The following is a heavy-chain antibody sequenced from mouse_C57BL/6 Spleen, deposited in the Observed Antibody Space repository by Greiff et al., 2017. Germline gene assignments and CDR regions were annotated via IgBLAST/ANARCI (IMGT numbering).Heavy chain of an antibody. CDR3: ARRDGNYPCAY. J-gene: IGHJ3*01. V-gene: IGHV1-50*01. Sequence: QVQLQQPGAELVKPGASVKLSCKASGYTFTSYWMQWVKQRPGQGLEWIGEIDPSDSYTNYNQKFKGKATLTVDTSSSTAYMQLSSLTSEDSAVYYCARRDGNYPCAYWGQGTLVTVSA. D-gene: IGHD2-1*01. CDR1: GYTFTSYW. CDR2: IDPSDSYT.